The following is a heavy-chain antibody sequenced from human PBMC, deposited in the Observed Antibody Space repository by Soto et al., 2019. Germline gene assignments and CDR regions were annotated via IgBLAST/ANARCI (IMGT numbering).Heavy chain of an antibody. J-gene: IGHJ4*02. V-gene: IGHV4-39*01. CDR1: GSSISSSSYY. CDR3: PRVYCSGGSGYLAY. CDR2: IYYSGST. D-gene: IGHD2-15*01. Sequence: QLQLQESGPGLVKPSETLSLTSTVSGSSISSSSYYWSWIRQPPGKGLEWIGSIYYSGSTYYNPSLKLRVSISVDTSKNQVRLKLGTVRAAGTVVYYCPRVYCSGGSGYLAYGVQGPLVTVSS.